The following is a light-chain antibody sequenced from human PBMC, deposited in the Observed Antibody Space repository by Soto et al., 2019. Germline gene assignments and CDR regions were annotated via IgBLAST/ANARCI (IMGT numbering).Light chain of an antibody. CDR2: TTS. V-gene: IGKV1-5*03. CDR3: QQYKAYPYT. Sequence: DIEMSQSPSSLSASVGDRVTITCRASQSLNRWLAWYQQKPGKAPHLLIYTTSSLEGGVPSRFSGSGSGTEFTLTISGLQPDDFATYYCQQYKAYPYTFAQGTKVDI. CDR1: QSLNRW. J-gene: IGKJ2*01.